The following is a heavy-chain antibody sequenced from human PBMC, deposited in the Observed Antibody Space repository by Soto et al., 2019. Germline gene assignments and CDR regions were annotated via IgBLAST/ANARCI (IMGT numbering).Heavy chain of an antibody. Sequence: GASVKVSCKASGGTFSSYAISWVRQAPGQGLEWMGGIIPIFGTANYALKFQGRVTITADESTSTAYMELSSLRSEDTAVYYCARGRDPATSFDYWGQGTLVTVSS. CDR3: ARGRDPATSFDY. J-gene: IGHJ4*02. CDR1: GGTFSSYA. D-gene: IGHD1-26*01. V-gene: IGHV1-69*13. CDR2: IIPIFGTA.